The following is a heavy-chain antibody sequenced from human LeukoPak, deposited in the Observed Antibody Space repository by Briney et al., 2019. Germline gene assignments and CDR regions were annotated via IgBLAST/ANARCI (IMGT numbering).Heavy chain of an antibody. CDR3: TRASGYSSGAVDY. D-gene: IGHD5-18*01. Sequence: GWSLRLSCAASGFTFDDYAMHWVRQAPGKGLEWVSGISWNSGSIGYADSVKGRFTVSRDNAKSTLYLQMNSLRADDMALYYCTRASGYSSGAVDYWGQGTLVTVSS. V-gene: IGHV3-9*03. CDR2: ISWNSGSI. CDR1: GFTFDDYA. J-gene: IGHJ4*02.